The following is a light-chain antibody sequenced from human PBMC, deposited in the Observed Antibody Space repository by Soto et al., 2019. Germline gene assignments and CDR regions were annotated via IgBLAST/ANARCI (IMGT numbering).Light chain of an antibody. CDR1: QSVSSRF. V-gene: IGKV3-20*01. CDR3: QQYGRSPWT. CDR2: GVS. J-gene: IGKJ1*01. Sequence: EIVLTQSPGTLSLSPGDRVTLSCGASQSVSSRFLAWYQQKHGQAPSLLIYGVSSRATGIPDRFSGSGSGTDFTLTISSLEPADFAVYYCQQYGRSPWTFGQGTKVDIK.